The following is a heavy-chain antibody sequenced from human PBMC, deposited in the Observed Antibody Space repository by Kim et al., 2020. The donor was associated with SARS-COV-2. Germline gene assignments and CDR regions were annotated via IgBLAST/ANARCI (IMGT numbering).Heavy chain of an antibody. CDR2: ISSSGSSI. J-gene: IGHJ6*02. D-gene: IGHD3-3*01. V-gene: IGHV3-48*03. CDR3: AIEKRVVTPRGMDV. Sequence: GGSLRLSCAASGFTFSSYEMNWVRQAPGKGLEWVSYISSSGSSIYYADSVKGRFTISRDNAKNSLYLQMNSLRAEDTAVYYCAIEKRVVTPRGMDVWGQGTTVTVSS. CDR1: GFTFSSYE.